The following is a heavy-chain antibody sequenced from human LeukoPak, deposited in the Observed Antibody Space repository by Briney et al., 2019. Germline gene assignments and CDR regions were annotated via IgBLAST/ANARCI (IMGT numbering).Heavy chain of an antibody. CDR2: IYYSGST. CDR1: GGSISSSSYY. J-gene: IGHJ6*02. CDR3: ARDRPLWGYCSGGSCRASDV. Sequence: SGTLSLTCTVSGGSISSSSYYWGWIRQPPGKGLEWIGSIYYSGSTYYNPSLKSRVTISVDTSKNQFSLKLSSVTAADTAVYYCARDRPLWGYCSGGSCRASDVWGQGTTVTVSS. D-gene: IGHD2-15*01. V-gene: IGHV4-39*07.